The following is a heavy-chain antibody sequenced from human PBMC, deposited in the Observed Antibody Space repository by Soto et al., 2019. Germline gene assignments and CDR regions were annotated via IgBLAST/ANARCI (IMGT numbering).Heavy chain of an antibody. V-gene: IGHV3-23*01. CDR2: ISGSGGST. CDR1: GFTFSSYG. Sequence: GGSLRLSCAASGFTFSSYGMSWVRQAPGKGLEWVSVISGSGGSTYYADSVKGRFTISRDNSKNTLYLQMNSLRAEDTAVYYCTPSGSHYDYWGQGTLVTVSS. CDR3: TPSGSHYDY. D-gene: IGHD1-26*01. J-gene: IGHJ4*02.